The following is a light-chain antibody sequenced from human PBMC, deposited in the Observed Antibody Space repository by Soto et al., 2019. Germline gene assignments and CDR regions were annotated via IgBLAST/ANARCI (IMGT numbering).Light chain of an antibody. CDR3: QQYGTSPLT. Sequence: EIVLTQSPGTLSLSPGERATLSRRASQSVSSSYLAWYQQKPGQAPRLLIYGASSRVTGISDRFSGSWSGTDFTLTISRLEPEDFAVYYCQQYGTSPLTFGGGTKVEIK. J-gene: IGKJ4*01. CDR2: GAS. V-gene: IGKV3-20*01. CDR1: QSVSSSY.